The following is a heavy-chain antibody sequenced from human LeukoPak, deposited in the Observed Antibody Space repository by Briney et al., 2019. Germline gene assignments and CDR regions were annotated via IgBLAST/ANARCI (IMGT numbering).Heavy chain of an antibody. D-gene: IGHD6-19*01. Sequence: PGGSLRLSCAASGFTVSSNYMSWVRQGPGKGLGCVSVISNDGDTYYAASVKGRFTISRDTSKNTVSLQMNSLRAEDTAVYYCAGDKTTGGWYEFDYWGQETLVTVSS. CDR3: AGDKTTGGWYEFDY. J-gene: IGHJ4*02. CDR2: ISNDGDT. CDR1: GFTVSSNY. V-gene: IGHV3-53*01.